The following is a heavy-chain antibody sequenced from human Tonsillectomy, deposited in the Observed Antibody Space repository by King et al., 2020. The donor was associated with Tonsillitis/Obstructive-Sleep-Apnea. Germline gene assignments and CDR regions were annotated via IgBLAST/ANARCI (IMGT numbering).Heavy chain of an antibody. Sequence: EGQLVQSGGGLVQPGRSLRLSCTASGFTFGDYAMSWVRQAPGKGLEWVGFIRSKAYDETIEYAASVKGRFTISRDDSKSIAYLQMNSLKTEDTAVYYCTRTHFILEWLLYYFDYWGQGTLVTVSS. D-gene: IGHD3-3*01. CDR1: GFTFGDYA. CDR2: IRSKAYDETI. J-gene: IGHJ4*02. V-gene: IGHV3-49*04. CDR3: TRTHFILEWLLYYFDY.